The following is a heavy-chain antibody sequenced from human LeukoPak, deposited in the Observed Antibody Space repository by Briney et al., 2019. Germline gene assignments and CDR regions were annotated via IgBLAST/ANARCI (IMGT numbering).Heavy chain of an antibody. J-gene: IGHJ3*02. D-gene: IGHD6-13*01. CDR3: SGPQAGAAFEI. CDR2: INHSRGT. V-gene: IGHV4-34*01. CDR1: GGSLSAYS. Sequence: PSETLSLTCAVYGGSLSAYSWTWIRQPPGKGLEWIGEINHSRGTNHNPSLKSRVSISRDSSKNQIFLKLRYVTAADTAVYYCSGPQAGAAFEIWSQGTMVTVSS.